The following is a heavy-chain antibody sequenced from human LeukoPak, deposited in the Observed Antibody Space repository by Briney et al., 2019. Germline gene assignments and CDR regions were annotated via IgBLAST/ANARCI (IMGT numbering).Heavy chain of an antibody. CDR2: ISSSSSNL. D-gene: IGHD1-1*01. CDR3: ARDPSWNDGTIDQGGY. Sequence: PGGSLRLSCAASGFTFRSYSMSWVRQAPGKGLEWVSTISSSSSNLYDEDSVKGRFTIARDNAKNSLYLQMTRLRAEDTAVYYCARDPSWNDGTIDQGGYWGQGTLVTVSS. CDR1: GFTFRSYS. J-gene: IGHJ4*02. V-gene: IGHV3-21*01.